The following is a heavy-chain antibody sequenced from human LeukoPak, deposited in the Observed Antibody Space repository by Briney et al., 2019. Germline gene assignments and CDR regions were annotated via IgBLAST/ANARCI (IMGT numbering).Heavy chain of an antibody. Sequence: SETLSLTCAVYGGSFSGYYWSWIRQPPGKGLEWIGEINHSGSTNYNPSLKSRVTISVDTSKNQFSLKLRFVTAADTAVYYCARQGDQGGHFDYWGQGTLVTVSS. CDR1: GGSFSGYY. CDR2: INHSGST. D-gene: IGHD3-16*01. CDR3: ARQGDQGGHFDY. J-gene: IGHJ4*02. V-gene: IGHV4-34*01.